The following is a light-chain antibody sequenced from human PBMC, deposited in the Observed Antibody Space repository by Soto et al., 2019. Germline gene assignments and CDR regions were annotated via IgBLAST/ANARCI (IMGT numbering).Light chain of an antibody. CDR2: GAS. CDR3: QQYGGSPLT. J-gene: IGKJ4*01. V-gene: IGKV3-20*01. Sequence: EIVLTQSPGTLSLSPGNTATLSCRASQSVPTNYLAWYQHKPGQAPSLLIYGASRRATGIPDRFSGSGSGTDFTLTIRLEPEDFAVYYCQQYGGSPLTFGGGTKVEI. CDR1: QSVPTNY.